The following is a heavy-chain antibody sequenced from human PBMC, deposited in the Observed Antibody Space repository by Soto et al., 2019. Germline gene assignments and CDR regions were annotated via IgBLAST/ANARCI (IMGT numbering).Heavy chain of an antibody. J-gene: IGHJ4*02. CDR2: INSGSRYI. D-gene: IGHD6-6*01. Sequence: EVQLVESGGGLVRPGGSLRLSCTDSGFTFSGYSMNWVRQAPGKGLEWVSSINSGSRYIYYADSVRGRVTISRDNEKKTLYPQMSRPPVEDTAVYYWVRDSGSSTIKGALAYWGQGTLVTVSS. V-gene: IGHV3-21*02. CDR1: GFTFSGYS. CDR3: VRDSGSSTIKGALAY.